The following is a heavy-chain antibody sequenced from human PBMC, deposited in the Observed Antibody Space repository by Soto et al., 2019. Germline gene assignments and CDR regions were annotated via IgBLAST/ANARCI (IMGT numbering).Heavy chain of an antibody. Sequence: ASVKVSCKASGYTFTSYGIRWVRQAPGQGLEWMGWISAYNGNTNYAQKLQGRVTMTTDTSTGTAYMELRSLRSDDTAVYYCARIGVSSGHESPDFDSWGQGTLVTSPQ. CDR2: ISAYNGNT. V-gene: IGHV1-18*01. D-gene: IGHD3-16*01. CDR3: ARIGVSSGHESPDFDS. J-gene: IGHJ4*02. CDR1: GYTFTSYG.